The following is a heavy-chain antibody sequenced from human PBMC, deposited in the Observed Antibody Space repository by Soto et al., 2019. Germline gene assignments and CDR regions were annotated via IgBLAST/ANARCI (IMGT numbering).Heavy chain of an antibody. CDR2: INAGNGNT. CDR3: ASWNYYVSSGYFSY. J-gene: IGHJ4*01. V-gene: IGHV1-3*01. Sequence: GASVKVSCKASGYTFTSYAMHWVRQAPGQRLEWMGWINAGNGNTKYSQKFQGRVIITRDTSTNTAYMELSSLRSGDTAVYYCASWNYYVSSGYFSYWGHGTLVTVSS. D-gene: IGHD3-22*01. CDR1: GYTFTSYA.